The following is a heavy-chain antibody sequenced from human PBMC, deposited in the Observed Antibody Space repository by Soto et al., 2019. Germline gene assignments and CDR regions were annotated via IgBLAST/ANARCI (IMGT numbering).Heavy chain of an antibody. CDR3: ARGWGPEYYDFWSGYYTPVIWFDP. J-gene: IGHJ5*02. V-gene: IGHV4-61*01. CDR1: GGSVSSGSYY. Sequence: PSETLSLTCTVSGGSVSSGSYYWSWIRQPPGKGLEWIGYIYYSGSTNYNPSLKSRVTISVDTSKNQFSLKLSSVTAADTAVYYCARGWGPEYYDFWSGYYTPVIWFDPWGQGTLVTVSS. D-gene: IGHD3-3*01. CDR2: IYYSGST.